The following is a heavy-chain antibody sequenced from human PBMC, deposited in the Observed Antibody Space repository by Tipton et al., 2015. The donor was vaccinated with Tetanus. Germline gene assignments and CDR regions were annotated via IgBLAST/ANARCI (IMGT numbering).Heavy chain of an antibody. CDR2: ISYSGRT. J-gene: IGHJ4*02. CDR1: GGSMSGSGHY. D-gene: IGHD2/OR15-2a*01. Sequence: GLVKPSETLSLTCIVSGGSMSGSGHYGAWVRQSPGKGLEWIGSISYSGRTYYSPSLKSRVTISMDRSNTQFSLRLDSLTAADTAVYYCARAAGFLGLTHDFWGRGTLVSVSS. V-gene: IGHV4-39*07. CDR3: ARAAGFLGLTHDF.